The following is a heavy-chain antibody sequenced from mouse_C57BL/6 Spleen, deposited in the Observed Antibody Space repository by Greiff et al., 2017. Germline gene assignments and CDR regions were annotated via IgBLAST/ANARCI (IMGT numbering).Heavy chain of an antibody. Sequence: EVQLQQSGAELVRPGASVKLSCTASGFNIKDDYMHWVKQRPEQGLEWIGWIDPENGDTEYASKFQGKATITADTSSNTAYLQLSSLTSEDTAVYYCTTSLDSSGYVAWFAYWGQGTLVTVSA. CDR3: TTSLDSSGYVAWFAY. V-gene: IGHV14-4*01. CDR2: IDPENGDT. D-gene: IGHD3-2*02. J-gene: IGHJ3*01. CDR1: GFNIKDDY.